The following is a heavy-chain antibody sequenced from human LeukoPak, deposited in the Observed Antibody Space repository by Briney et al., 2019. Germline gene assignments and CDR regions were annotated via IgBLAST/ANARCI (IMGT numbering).Heavy chain of an antibody. CDR1: AFTFNNYV. Sequence: GGSLRLYCPASAFTFNNYVMSWVSQAPGKGLEWVSTISARGERTYLADSVRGRFTISRDNSKNTLHLQMNSLRADDTAVYYCANAGLGTMPFAAFDIWCQGTVVTVSS. V-gene: IGHV3-23*01. J-gene: IGHJ3*02. CDR2: ISARGERT. CDR3: ANAGLGTMPFAAFDI. D-gene: IGHD2-2*01.